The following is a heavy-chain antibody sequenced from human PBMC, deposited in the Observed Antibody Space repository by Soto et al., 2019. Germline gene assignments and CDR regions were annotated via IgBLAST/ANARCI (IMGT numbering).Heavy chain of an antibody. J-gene: IGHJ6*02. CDR1: GGTFSSYA. V-gene: IGHV1-69*13. D-gene: IGHD3-3*01. CDR2: IIPIFGTA. CDR3: ARDPPQLRFWDGSHYYGMDV. Sequence: GASVKVSCKASGGTFSSYAISWVRQAPGQGLEWMGGIIPIFGTANYAQKFQGRVTITADESTSPAYMELSSLRSEDTAVYYCARDPPQLRFWDGSHYYGMDVSAQGTTVTVSS.